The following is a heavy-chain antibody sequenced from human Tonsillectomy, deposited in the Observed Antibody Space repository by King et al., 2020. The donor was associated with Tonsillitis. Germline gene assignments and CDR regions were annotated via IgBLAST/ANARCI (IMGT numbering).Heavy chain of an antibody. D-gene: IGHD2-21*02. CDR3: ARTRVEYCGGDCYRGYFDY. CDR2: INHSGST. V-gene: IGHV4-34*01. Sequence: VQLQQWGAGLLKPSETLSLTCAVYGGSFSGYYWSWIRQPPGKGLEWIGEINHSGSTNYNPSLKSRVTISVDTSKNQFSRKLSSVTAADTAVYYCARTRVEYCGGDCYRGYFDYWGQGTLVTVSS. J-gene: IGHJ4*02. CDR1: GGSFSGYY.